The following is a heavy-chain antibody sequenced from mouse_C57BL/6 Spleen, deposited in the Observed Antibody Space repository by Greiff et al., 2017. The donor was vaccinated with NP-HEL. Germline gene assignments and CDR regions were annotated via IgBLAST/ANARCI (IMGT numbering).Heavy chain of an antibody. Sequence: EVQLQQSGPELVKPGASVKISCKASGYTFTDYYMNWVKQSHGKSLEWIGDINPNNGGTSYNQKFKGKATLTVDKSSSTAYMELRSLTSEDSAVYYCARGYDYHEGFAYWGQGTLVTVSA. CDR1: GYTFTDYY. V-gene: IGHV1-26*01. J-gene: IGHJ3*01. D-gene: IGHD2-4*01. CDR3: ARGYDYHEGFAY. CDR2: INPNNGGT.